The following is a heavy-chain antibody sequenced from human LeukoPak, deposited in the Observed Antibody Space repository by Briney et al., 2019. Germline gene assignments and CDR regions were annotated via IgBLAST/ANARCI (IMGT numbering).Heavy chain of an antibody. J-gene: IGHJ6*02. V-gene: IGHV3-21*01. Sequence: GGSLRVSCAASGFTFSSYSMNWVRQAPGKGLEWVSSISSSSSYIYYADSVKGRFTISRDNAKNSLYLQMNSLRAEDTAVYYCARGIGEYQLLSYYYYGMDVWGQGTTVTVSS. CDR2: ISSSSSYI. CDR3: ARGIGEYQLLSYYYYGMDV. D-gene: IGHD2-2*01. CDR1: GFTFSSYS.